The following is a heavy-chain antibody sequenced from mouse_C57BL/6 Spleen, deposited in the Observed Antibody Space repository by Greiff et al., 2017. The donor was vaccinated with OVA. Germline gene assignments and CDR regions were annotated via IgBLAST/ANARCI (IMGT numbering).Heavy chain of an antibody. J-gene: IGHJ4*01. V-gene: IGHV1-80*01. CDR3: ASPYSNYTMDY. D-gene: IGHD2-5*01. CDR2: IYPGDGDT. Sequence: QVQLKQSGAELVKPGASVKISCKASGYAFSSYWMNWVKQRPGKGLEWIGQIYPGDGDTNYNGKFKGKATLTADKSSSTAYMQLSSLTSEDSAVYFCASPYSNYTMDYWGQGTSVTVSS. CDR1: GYAFSSYW.